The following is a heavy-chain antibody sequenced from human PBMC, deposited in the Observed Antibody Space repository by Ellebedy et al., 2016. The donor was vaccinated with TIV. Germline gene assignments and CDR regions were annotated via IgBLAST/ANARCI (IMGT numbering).Heavy chain of an antibody. Sequence: AASVKVSCKSSGYTFIDYGISWVRQAPGQGLDWMGWVSAYSGNTNYAQNLQGRVTMTTNTSTDTAYMELRSLRSEDTAVYYCARDYRYCRGGSCYFGYWGQGTLVTVSS. CDR1: GYTFIDYG. V-gene: IGHV1-18*01. CDR3: ARDYRYCRGGSCYFGY. D-gene: IGHD2-15*01. CDR2: VSAYSGNT. J-gene: IGHJ4*02.